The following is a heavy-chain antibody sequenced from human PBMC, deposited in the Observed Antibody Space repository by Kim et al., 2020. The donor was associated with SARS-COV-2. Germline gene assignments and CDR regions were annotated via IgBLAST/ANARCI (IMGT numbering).Heavy chain of an antibody. CDR1: GYTFTSYA. CDR2: INAGNGNT. Sequence: ASVKVSCKASGYTFTSYAMHWVRQAPGQRLEWMGWINAGNGNTKYSQKFQGRVTITRDTSASTAYMELSSLRSEDTAVYYCARVRFPLWFGEADYFDYWGQGTLVTVSS. J-gene: IGHJ4*02. V-gene: IGHV1-3*01. CDR3: ARVRFPLWFGEADYFDY. D-gene: IGHD3-10*01.